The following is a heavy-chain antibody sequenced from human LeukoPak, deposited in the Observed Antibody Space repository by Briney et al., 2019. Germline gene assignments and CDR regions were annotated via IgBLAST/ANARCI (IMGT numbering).Heavy chain of an antibody. CDR1: GLTFSIYS. CDR3: AREGNGYISEAFDI. Sequence: PGGSLRLSCAASGLTFSIYSMSWVRQAPGKGLEWVSSIGSSSSSIYYADSVKGRFTISRDNAKNSLYLQMNSLRAEDTAVYYCAREGNGYISEAFDIWGQGTMVTVSS. CDR2: IGSSSSSI. J-gene: IGHJ3*02. V-gene: IGHV3-21*01. D-gene: IGHD5-24*01.